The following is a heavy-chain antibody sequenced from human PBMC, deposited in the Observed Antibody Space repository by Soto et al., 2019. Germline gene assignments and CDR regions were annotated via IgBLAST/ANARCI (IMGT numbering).Heavy chain of an antibody. Sequence: EVQLVESGGGLVQPGGSLRLSCAASGFTFSGYWMHWVRQAPGKGLVWVSRINSDGSTTTYADSVKGRITISRDNAKNTLYLQMNSLRGEDAAVYFCAREVVTTKWYFDSWGQGIVVTVS. CDR1: GFTFSGYW. D-gene: IGHD3-22*01. J-gene: IGHJ4*02. CDR2: INSDGSTT. V-gene: IGHV3-74*01. CDR3: AREVVTTKWYFDS.